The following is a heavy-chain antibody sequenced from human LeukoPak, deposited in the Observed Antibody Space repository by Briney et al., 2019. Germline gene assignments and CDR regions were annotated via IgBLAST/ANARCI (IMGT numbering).Heavy chain of an antibody. Sequence: SGPTLVNPTQTLTLTCTFSGFSLSSSPVGVGWIRQPPGKALEWLAPIFWNDNNYYSTSLRSRLTITKDTSKNQVVLTMTNMDPEDTATYFCVLTTPKDHTNGGIDSWGQGTLVTVSS. CDR3: VLTTPKDHTNGGIDS. J-gene: IGHJ4*02. D-gene: IGHD2-15*01. V-gene: IGHV2-5*01. CDR1: GFSLSSSPVG. CDR2: IFWNDNN.